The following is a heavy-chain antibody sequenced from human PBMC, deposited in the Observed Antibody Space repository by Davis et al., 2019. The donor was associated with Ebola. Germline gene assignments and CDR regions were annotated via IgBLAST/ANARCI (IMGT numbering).Heavy chain of an antibody. Sequence: GESLKISCTGSGYSFTSYWISWVRQMPGKGLEWMGRIDPSDSYTNYSPSFQGQVTISADKSISTAYLQWSSLKASDTAMYYCARQYCGGDCYSTYYYYGMDVWGQGTTVTVSS. CDR2: IDPSDSYT. D-gene: IGHD2-21*02. V-gene: IGHV5-10-1*04. J-gene: IGHJ6*02. CDR3: ARQYCGGDCYSTYYYYGMDV. CDR1: GYSFTSYW.